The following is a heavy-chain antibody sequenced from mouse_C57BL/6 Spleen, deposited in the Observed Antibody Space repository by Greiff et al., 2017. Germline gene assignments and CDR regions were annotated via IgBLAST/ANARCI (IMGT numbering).Heavy chain of an antibody. V-gene: IGHV5-17*01. J-gene: IGHJ4*01. CDR3: AREVDGNSMDY. Sequence: EVMLVESGGGLVKPGGSLKLSCAASGFTFSDYGMHWVRQAPEKGLEWVAYISSGSSTIYYEDTVKGRFTISRDNAKNTLFLQMTSLRSEDTAMYYCAREVDGNSMDYWGQGTSVTVSS. D-gene: IGHD2-1*01. CDR2: ISSGSSTI. CDR1: GFTFSDYG.